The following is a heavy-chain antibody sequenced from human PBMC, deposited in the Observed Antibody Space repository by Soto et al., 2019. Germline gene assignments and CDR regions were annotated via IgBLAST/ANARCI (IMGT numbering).Heavy chain of an antibody. V-gene: IGHV3-30-3*01. CDR3: ARGAGASVLEWLSTDYYYYGMDV. Sequence: QVQLVESGGGVVQPGRSLRLSCAASGFTFSSYAMHWVRQAPGKGLEWVAVISYDGSNKYYADSVKGRFTISRDNSKNTLYLQMNSLRAEDTAVYYCARGAGASVLEWLSTDYYYYGMDVWGQGTTVTVSS. CDR2: ISYDGSNK. J-gene: IGHJ6*02. D-gene: IGHD3-3*01. CDR1: GFTFSSYA.